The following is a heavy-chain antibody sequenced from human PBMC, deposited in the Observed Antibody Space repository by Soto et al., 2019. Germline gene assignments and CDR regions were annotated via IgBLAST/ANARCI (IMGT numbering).Heavy chain of an antibody. J-gene: IGHJ4*02. V-gene: IGHV3-33*01. CDR3: ARSGYYYGSGSYPDY. Sequence: GGSLRLSCAASGFTFSSYGMHWVRQAPGQGLEWVAVVWYDGSNKYYAASVKGRFTISRDNSKNTLYLQMNSLRAEDTDVYYCARSGYYYGSGSYPDYWGQGTLVTVS. CDR2: VWYDGSNK. CDR1: GFTFSSYG. D-gene: IGHD3-10*01.